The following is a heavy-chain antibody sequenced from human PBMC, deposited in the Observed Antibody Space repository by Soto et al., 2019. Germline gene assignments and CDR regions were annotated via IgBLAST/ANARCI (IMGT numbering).Heavy chain of an antibody. CDR3: ASEGAGGGYYYYYYGMDG. CDR1: GGSISSSSYY. V-gene: IGHV4-39*01. CDR2: IYYSGST. Sequence: SETLSLTCTVSGGSISSSSYYWGWIRQPPGKGLEWIGSIYYSGSTYYNPSLKSRVTISVDTSKNQFSLKLSSVTAADTAVYYCASEGAGGGYYYYYYGMDGWGQGTTVTVSS. D-gene: IGHD2-15*01. J-gene: IGHJ6*02.